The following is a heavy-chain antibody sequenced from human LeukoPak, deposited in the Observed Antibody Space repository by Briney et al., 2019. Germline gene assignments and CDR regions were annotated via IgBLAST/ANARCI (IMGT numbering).Heavy chain of an antibody. CDR3: ARSRGDYGGNPPDY. J-gene: IGHJ4*02. D-gene: IGHD4-23*01. CDR1: GYTFTSYG. Sequence: ASVKVSCKASGYTFTSYGISWVRQAPGQGLEWMGWISAYNGNTNYAQKLQGRVTMTTDTSTSTAYMELRSLRSEDTAVYYCARSRGDYGGNPPDYWGQGTLVTVSS. V-gene: IGHV1-18*01. CDR2: ISAYNGNT.